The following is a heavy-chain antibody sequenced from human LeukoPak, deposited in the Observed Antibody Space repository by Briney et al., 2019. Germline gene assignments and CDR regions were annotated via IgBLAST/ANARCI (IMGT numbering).Heavy chain of an antibody. CDR2: IYYSGST. CDR1: GGSISSSSYY. V-gene: IGHV4-39*07. CDR3: ARGSTVTTIAYYYYYMDV. Sequence: SETLSLTCTVSGGSISSSSYYWGWIRPPPGKGLEWTGSIYYSGSTYYNPSLKSRVTISVDTSKNQFSLKLSSVTAADTAVYYCARGSTVTTIAYYYYYMDVWGKGTTVTISS. J-gene: IGHJ6*03. D-gene: IGHD4-17*01.